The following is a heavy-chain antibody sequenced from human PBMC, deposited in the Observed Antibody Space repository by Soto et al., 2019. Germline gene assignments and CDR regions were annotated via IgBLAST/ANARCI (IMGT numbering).Heavy chain of an antibody. CDR1: GFPFSSYG. J-gene: IGHJ4*02. V-gene: IGHV3-33*01. CDR2: IWYDGSNK. Sequence: GSLSPSCASSGFPFSSYGMHWVRQAPGKGLEWVAVIWYDGSNKYYADSVKGRFTISRDNSKNTLYLQMNSLRAEDTAVYYCAREGSSYGTFDYWGQGT. D-gene: IGHD5-18*01. CDR3: AREGSSYGTFDY.